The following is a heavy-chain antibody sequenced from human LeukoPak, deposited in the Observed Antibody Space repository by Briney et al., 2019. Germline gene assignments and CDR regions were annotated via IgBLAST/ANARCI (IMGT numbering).Heavy chain of an antibody. CDR2: MNPNSGNT. J-gene: IGHJ6*03. V-gene: IGHV1-8*03. D-gene: IGHD1-26*01. CDR3: ARGSGSYYVYYYYMDV. Sequence: GASVKVSCKASGYTFTSYGNSWVRQAPGQGLEWMGWMNPNSGNTGYAQKFQGRVTITRNTSISTAYMKLSSLRSEDTAVYYCARGSGSYYVYYYYMDVWGKGTTVTVSS. CDR1: GYTFTSYG.